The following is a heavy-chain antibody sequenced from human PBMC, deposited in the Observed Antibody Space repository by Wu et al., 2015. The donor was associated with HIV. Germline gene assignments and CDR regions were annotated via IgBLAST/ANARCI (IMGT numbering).Heavy chain of an antibody. CDR2: MNPNSGNT. D-gene: IGHD3-10*01. CDR3: ARGREVRGAPNWFDP. J-gene: IGHJ5*02. Sequence: QVQLVQSGAEVKKPGASVKVSCKASGYTFTGYYMHWVRQAPGQGLEWMGWMNPNSGNTGYAQKFQGRVTMTRNTSISTAYMELSSLRSEGTAVYYCARGREVRGAPNWFDPWGQGTLVTVSS. CDR1: GYTFTGYY. V-gene: IGHV1-8*02.